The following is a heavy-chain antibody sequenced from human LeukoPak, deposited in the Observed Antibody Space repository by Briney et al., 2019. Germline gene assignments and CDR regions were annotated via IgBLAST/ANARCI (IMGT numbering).Heavy chain of an antibody. CDR3: ARDVGSSGWHTFDF. CDR2: TYYRSKWYN. CDR1: GDIVSSNNGA. J-gene: IGHJ4*02. Sequence: SQTLSLTCAISGDIVSSNNGAWNWIRQSPSRGLEWLGRTYYRSKWYNDYAVSMKGRITINPDTSKNQFSLQLNSVTPEDTAVYYCARDVGSSGWHTFDFWGQGTLVTVSS. D-gene: IGHD6-19*01. V-gene: IGHV6-1*01.